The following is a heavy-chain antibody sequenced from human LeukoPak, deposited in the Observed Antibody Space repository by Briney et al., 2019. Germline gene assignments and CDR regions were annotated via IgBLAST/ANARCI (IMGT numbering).Heavy chain of an antibody. D-gene: IGHD2-2*03. CDR3: ARDLLDIAPSGWFDP. V-gene: IGHV1-2*02. Sequence: GASVKVSCKASGYTFTGYYMHWVRQAPGQGLEWMGWINPNSGGTNYAQKFQGRVTMTRDTSISTAYMELSRLRSDDTAVYYCARDLLDIAPSGWFDPWGQGTLVTVSS. CDR2: INPNSGGT. J-gene: IGHJ5*02. CDR1: GYTFTGYY.